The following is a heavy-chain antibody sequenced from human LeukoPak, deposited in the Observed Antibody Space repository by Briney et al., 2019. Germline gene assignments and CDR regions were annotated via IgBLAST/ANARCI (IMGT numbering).Heavy chain of an antibody. CDR2: ISGSGGST. Sequence: PGGSLRLSCAASGFTFSSYAMSWVRQAPGKGLEWVSAISGSGGSTYYADSVKGRFTISRDNSKNTLCLQMNSLRAEDTAVYYCARDREWIQLWSRTSPHYYFDYRGQGTLVTVSS. CDR3: ARDREWIQLWSRTSPHYYFDY. D-gene: IGHD5-18*01. CDR1: GFTFSSYA. J-gene: IGHJ4*02. V-gene: IGHV3-23*01.